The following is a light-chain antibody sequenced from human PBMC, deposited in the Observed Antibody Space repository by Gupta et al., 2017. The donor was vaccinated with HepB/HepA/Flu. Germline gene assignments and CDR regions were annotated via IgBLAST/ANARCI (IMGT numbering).Light chain of an antibody. J-gene: IGKJ4*01. CDR2: SGS. Sequence: IVMTQSPVSLPVTPGEPDYISCRSSQSLVHSNGQTYLDWYLQNPGQCPQILIDSGSKRAFGVPDRFSGSGSGTDFTLSSRRLEDVDGGVYYCLNGLPSLTFGGGTKVEIK. CDR3: LNGLPSLT. V-gene: IGKV2-28*01. CDR1: QSLVHSNGQTY.